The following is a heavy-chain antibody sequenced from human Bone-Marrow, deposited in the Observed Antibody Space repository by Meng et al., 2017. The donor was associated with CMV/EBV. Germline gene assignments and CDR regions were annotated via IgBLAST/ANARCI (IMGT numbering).Heavy chain of an antibody. CDR3: ARSDYDFWSGYYVY. J-gene: IGHJ4*02. Sequence: ASVKVSCKASGYTFTTYGISWVRQAPGQGLEWMGWISAYNGNTNYAQNLQGRVTMTTDTSTSTAYMELRSLRSDDTALYYCARSDYDFWSGYYVYWGQGTRVTVSS. CDR1: GYTFTTYG. D-gene: IGHD3-3*01. CDR2: ISAYNGNT. V-gene: IGHV1-18*01.